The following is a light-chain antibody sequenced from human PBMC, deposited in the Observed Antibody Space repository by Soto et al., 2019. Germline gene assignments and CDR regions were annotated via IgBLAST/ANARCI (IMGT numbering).Light chain of an antibody. CDR2: EDN. J-gene: IGLJ2*01. V-gene: IGLV6-57*02. CDR3: QSSDGNNMV. CDR1: SGSIASGY. Sequence: NFMLTQPHSVSESPGKTVTISCTGSSGSIASGYVQWYQQRPGSAPTTLIYEDNQRPAGVPDRFSGSIDSSSNSASLTISGLRPEDGADYSCQSSDGNNMVFGGGTKLTVL.